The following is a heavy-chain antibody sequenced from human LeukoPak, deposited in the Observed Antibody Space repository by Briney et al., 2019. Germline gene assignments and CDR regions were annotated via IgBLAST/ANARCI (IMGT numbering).Heavy chain of an antibody. D-gene: IGHD6-19*01. CDR3: ARGLYTTGWAFQY. J-gene: IGHJ4*02. V-gene: IGHV6-1*01. CDR2: PYYRSHWYN. CDR1: GDSVSSNSGA. Sequence: SQTLSLTCVISGDSVSSNSGAWNWIRQSTSRGLEYLGRPYYRSHWYNDYAPSVKSRISITSDTSKNQFSLQLNSVTPEDAAVYYCARGLYTTGWAFQYWGQGVLVAVSS.